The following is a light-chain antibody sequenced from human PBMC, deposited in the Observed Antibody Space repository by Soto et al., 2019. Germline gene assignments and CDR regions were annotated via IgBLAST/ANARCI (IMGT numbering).Light chain of an antibody. CDR1: ETVNSNY. CDR3: QQYNNWPRT. CDR2: GAS. Sequence: DIVLTQSPGTLSLSPGERATLSCRASETVNSNYLAWYQQKRGQAPRLLIYGASTRATGIPARFSGSGSGTEFTLTISSLQSEDFAVYYCQQYNNWPRTFGQGTKVDTK. J-gene: IGKJ1*01. V-gene: IGKV3-15*01.